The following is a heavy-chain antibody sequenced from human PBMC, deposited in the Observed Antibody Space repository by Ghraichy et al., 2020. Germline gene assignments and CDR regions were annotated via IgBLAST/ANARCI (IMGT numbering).Heavy chain of an antibody. CDR3: AKGVAATLLDTFFDS. CDR1: GYSFDDYA. V-gene: IGHV3-9*01. CDR2: ISWNSGSI. J-gene: IGHJ4*02. Sequence: LSLTCAASGYSFDDYAIHWVRQAPGKGLEWVSGISWNSGSIGYADSVKGRFTVSRDNAKNSLYLQMNSLTAEDTALYYCAKGVAATLLDTFFDSWGQGTLVTVSS. D-gene: IGHD2-15*01.